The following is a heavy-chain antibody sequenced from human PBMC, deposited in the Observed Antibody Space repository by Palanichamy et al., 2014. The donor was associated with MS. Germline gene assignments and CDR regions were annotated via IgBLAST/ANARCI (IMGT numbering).Heavy chain of an antibody. CDR3: ARLVSSTWWHYFDF. J-gene: IGHJ4*02. D-gene: IGHD6-13*01. Sequence: QVQLVQSGAEVKKPGASVKVSCKAYGYTFSSYHIHWVRQAPGQGLEWMGMINPSGGTTSYAQKFQDTVTMTSDTSTSTVHMELSNLRSQDTAVYYCARLVSSTWWHYFDFWGQGTLVTVTS. CDR2: INPSGGTT. V-gene: IGHV1-46*01. CDR1: GYTFSSYH.